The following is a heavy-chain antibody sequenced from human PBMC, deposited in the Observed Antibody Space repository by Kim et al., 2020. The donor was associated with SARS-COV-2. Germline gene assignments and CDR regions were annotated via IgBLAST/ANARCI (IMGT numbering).Heavy chain of an antibody. Sequence: TYYADSVKGRFSISSNNSKNTLYLQMNSLRAEDTAVYYCAKDGRSYADDYWGQGTLVTVSS. CDR2: T. CDR3: AKDGRSYADDY. J-gene: IGHJ4*02. V-gene: IGHV3-23*01. D-gene: IGHD2-15*01.